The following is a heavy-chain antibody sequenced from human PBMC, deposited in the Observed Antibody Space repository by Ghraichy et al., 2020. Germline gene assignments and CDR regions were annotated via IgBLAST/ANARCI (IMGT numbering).Heavy chain of an antibody. Sequence: SETLSLTCTVSGGSVSSGAYYWSWIRQPPGKGLEWIGYLSYNGNTKYNPSLKSRLTISRDTSKNQFSLKLSSMTAADTAVYYCARWDGYSYGYFDYWGQGTLVNVSS. D-gene: IGHD5-24*01. J-gene: IGHJ4*02. CDR2: LSYNGNT. V-gene: IGHV4-61*08. CDR3: ARWDGYSYGYFDY. CDR1: GGSVSSGAYY.